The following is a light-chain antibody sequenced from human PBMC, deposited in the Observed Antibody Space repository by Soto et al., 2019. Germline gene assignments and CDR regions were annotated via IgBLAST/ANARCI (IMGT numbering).Light chain of an antibody. J-gene: IGKJ1*01. CDR3: QQYDTSWT. Sequence: IVMPKSAGTLSVSPVEKATLSCRASRGISSNLAWYQQKPGQAPRLLIYGASNRATGIPDRFSGSGSGTDFTLTISRLEPEDFAVYYCQQYDTSWTFGQGTKVDI. CDR2: GAS. CDR1: RGISSN. V-gene: IGKV3-20*01.